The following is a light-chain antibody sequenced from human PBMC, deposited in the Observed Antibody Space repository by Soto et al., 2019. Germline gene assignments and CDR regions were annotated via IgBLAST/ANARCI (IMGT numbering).Light chain of an antibody. Sequence: QSVLTQPASVSGSPGQSITISWTVTRRVVGFYNRVSWYQHRAGEATKFRHYEGSKRPSGVSNRFCGSKSGNTASLTISGLQSEDEAYYYCCSYAASSYYVFGSGTEGTVL. CDR1: RRVVGFYNR. CDR2: EGS. J-gene: IGLJ1*01. V-gene: IGLV2-23*01. CDR3: CSYAASSYYV.